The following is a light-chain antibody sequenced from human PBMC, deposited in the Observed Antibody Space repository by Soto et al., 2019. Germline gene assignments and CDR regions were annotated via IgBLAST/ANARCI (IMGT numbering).Light chain of an antibody. V-gene: IGKV3-20*01. Sequence: EIVLTQSPGTLSLSPGERATLSCRASQSVSSSYLAWYQQKPGQAPRLLIYGASSRATGIPDRFSGSGSGTDFTLTISRLEPEDVAGYYCQQYGSSPVTFGPGTKGDIK. CDR2: GAS. CDR1: QSVSSSY. J-gene: IGKJ3*01. CDR3: QQYGSSPVT.